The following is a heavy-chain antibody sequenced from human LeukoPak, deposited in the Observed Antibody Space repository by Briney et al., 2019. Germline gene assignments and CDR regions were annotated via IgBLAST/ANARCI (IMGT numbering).Heavy chain of an antibody. Sequence: GGSLRLSCAASGFTFSSYGMNWVRQAPGKGLEWVSAISGSGGDTYYADSVKGRFTISRDNAKNSLFLQMNSLRAEDTAVYYCARDDHSNYDFDYWGQGTLVTVSS. CDR1: GFTFSSYG. CDR3: ARDDHSNYDFDY. D-gene: IGHD4-11*01. V-gene: IGHV3-23*01. J-gene: IGHJ4*02. CDR2: ISGSGGDT.